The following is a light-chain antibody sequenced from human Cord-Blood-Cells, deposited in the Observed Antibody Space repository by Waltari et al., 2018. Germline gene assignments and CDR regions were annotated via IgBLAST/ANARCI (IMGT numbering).Light chain of an antibody. J-gene: IGKJ1*01. CDR1: QSISSW. Sequence: DIQITQSPSPLPASVGVRGTITCRASQSISSWLAWYQQKPGKAPKLLIYDASSLESGVPSRFSGSGSGTEFTLTISSLQPDDFATYYCQQYNSYSPAFGQGTKVEIK. CDR2: DAS. CDR3: QQYNSYSPA. V-gene: IGKV1-5*01.